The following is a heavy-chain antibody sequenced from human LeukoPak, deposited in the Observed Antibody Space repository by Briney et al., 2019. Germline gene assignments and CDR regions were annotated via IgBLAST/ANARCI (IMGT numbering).Heavy chain of an antibody. Sequence: ASETLSLTCTVSGGSIRSSTYYWAWIRQPPGKGLEWTGTIHHSGDTYYNPSLKSRVTISVDTSKNQFSLNLSSMTAADTAVYYCARLGGYYDPPDYWGQGTLVTVSS. D-gene: IGHD3-22*01. CDR1: GGSIRSSTYY. J-gene: IGHJ4*02. CDR2: IHHSGDT. V-gene: IGHV4-39*01. CDR3: ARLGGYYDPPDY.